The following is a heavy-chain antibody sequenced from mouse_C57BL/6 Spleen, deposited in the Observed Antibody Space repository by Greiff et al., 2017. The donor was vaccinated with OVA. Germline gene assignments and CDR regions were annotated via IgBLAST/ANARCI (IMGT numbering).Heavy chain of an antibody. J-gene: IGHJ4*01. CDR1: GYTFTSYW. Sequence: QVQLQQPGAELVMPGASVKLSCKASGYTFTSYWMHWVKQRPGQGLEWIGEIDPSDSYTNYNQKFKGKSTLTVDKSSSTAYMQLSSLTSEDSAVYYCARRGIYYDYDGDYYAMDYWGQGTSVTVSS. D-gene: IGHD2-4*01. CDR3: ARRGIYYDYDGDYYAMDY. CDR2: IDPSDSYT. V-gene: IGHV1-69*01.